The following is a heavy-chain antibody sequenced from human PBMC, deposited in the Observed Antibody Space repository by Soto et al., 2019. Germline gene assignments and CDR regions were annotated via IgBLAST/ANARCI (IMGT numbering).Heavy chain of an antibody. V-gene: IGHV3-23*01. CDR3: ARVRGLYSSLYYYGMDV. D-gene: IGHD6-6*01. Sequence: GGSLRLSCAASGFTFSSYAMSWVRQAPGKGLEWVSAISGSGGSTYYADSVKGRFTISRDNAKNTLYLQMNSLRAEDTAVYYCARVRGLYSSLYYYGMDVWGQGTTVTVSS. J-gene: IGHJ6*02. CDR1: GFTFSSYA. CDR2: ISGSGGST.